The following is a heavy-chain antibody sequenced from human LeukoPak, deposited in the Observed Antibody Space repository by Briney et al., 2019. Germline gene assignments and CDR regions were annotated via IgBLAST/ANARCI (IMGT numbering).Heavy chain of an antibody. CDR3: ARENDYYEY. CDR2: INPNSGGT. V-gene: IGHV1-2*02. Sequence: GASVKVSCKASGYTFTDYYMHRVRQAPGQGLEWMGWINPNSGGTNYAQKFQGRVTMARDTSITTAYMELSRLRSDDTAVYYCARENDYYEYWGQGTLVTVSS. CDR1: GYTFTDYY. J-gene: IGHJ4*02.